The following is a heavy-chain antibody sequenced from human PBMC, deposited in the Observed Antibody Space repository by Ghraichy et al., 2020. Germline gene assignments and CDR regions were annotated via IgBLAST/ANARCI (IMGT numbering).Heavy chain of an antibody. CDR1: GGSISSAGYY. Sequence: LRLSCTVSGGSISSAGYYWSWIRQHPGKGLEWIGYIYYSGSTYYNPSLQSRVTISVDTSKNQFSLKLSSVTAADTAVYYCARDSSNYGSGISYFDYWGQGTLVTVSS. J-gene: IGHJ4*02. D-gene: IGHD3-10*01. V-gene: IGHV4-31*03. CDR3: ARDSSNYGSGISYFDY. CDR2: IYYSGST.